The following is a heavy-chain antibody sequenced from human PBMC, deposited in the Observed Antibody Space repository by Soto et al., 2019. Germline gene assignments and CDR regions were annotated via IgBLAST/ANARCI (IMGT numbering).Heavy chain of an antibody. Sequence: SETLSLTCAVSGGSIDYYYWSWIRQPPGKGLEWIGDVSDSGRTNYNPSLRSRVTISVDTSKNQFSLRLNSVTAADTAVYYCARDSTTWFPYYGIDVWGQGTTVTVSS. D-gene: IGHD2-2*01. V-gene: IGHV4-59*01. CDR1: GGSIDYYY. CDR2: VSDSGRT. CDR3: ARDSTTWFPYYGIDV. J-gene: IGHJ6*02.